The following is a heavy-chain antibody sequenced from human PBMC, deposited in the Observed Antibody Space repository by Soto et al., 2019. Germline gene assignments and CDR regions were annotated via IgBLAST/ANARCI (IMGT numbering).Heavy chain of an antibody. D-gene: IGHD2-2*01. CDR1: GGSISSSSYY. V-gene: IGHV4-39*01. CDR2: IYYSGST. Sequence: SETLSLTCTVSGGSISSSSYYWGWIRQPPGKGLEWIGSIYYSGSTYYNPSLKSRVTISVDTSKNQFSLKLSSVTAADTAVYYCARHRVEMARIHYDYWGQGTLVTVSS. J-gene: IGHJ4*02. CDR3: ARHRVEMARIHYDY.